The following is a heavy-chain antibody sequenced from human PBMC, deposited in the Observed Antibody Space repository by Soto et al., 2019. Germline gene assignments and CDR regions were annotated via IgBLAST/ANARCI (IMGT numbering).Heavy chain of an antibody. J-gene: IGHJ2*01. D-gene: IGHD5-12*01. CDR1: GGTFTSHT. Sequence: QVQLVHSGAEVKKPGSSVKVSCRASGGTFTSHTINWVRQAPGQGLEWMGRINPLLGATNYAPKFQGRITITADKSTNTGYMELSSLRSDDTAVFFCARALSWSGDDWYFDLWGRGTLVIVSS. CDR3: ARALSWSGDDWYFDL. CDR2: INPLLGAT. V-gene: IGHV1-69*08.